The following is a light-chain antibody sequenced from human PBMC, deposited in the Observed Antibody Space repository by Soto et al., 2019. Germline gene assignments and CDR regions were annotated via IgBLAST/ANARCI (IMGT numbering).Light chain of an antibody. J-gene: IGLJ1*01. V-gene: IGLV2-11*01. CDR3: CSYAGGYTHYV. CDR2: DVS. CDR1: SSDVGGYNY. Sequence: QSALTQPRSVSGSPGQSITISCTGTSSDVGGYNYVSWYRQHPGKAPKLMIYDVSKRPSGVPDRFSGSKSGNTASLTISGLQAEEDADYYCCSYAGGYTHYVFGAGTKLTVL.